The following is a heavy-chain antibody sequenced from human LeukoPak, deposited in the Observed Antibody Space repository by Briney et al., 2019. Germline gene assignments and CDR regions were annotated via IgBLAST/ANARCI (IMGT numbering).Heavy chain of an antibody. J-gene: IGHJ4*02. CDR3: ARDRSGCSLGHALYYFDY. CDR2: IIPMFGTV. Sequence: SVKVSCKASGGTFNNYGFSWVRQAPGQGLEWMGGIIPMFGTVSYAQKFQGRVTVTTDASTSTAYMELSSLRFEDTALYYCARDRSGCSLGHALYYFDYWGQGTLVTVSS. D-gene: IGHD5-18*01. V-gene: IGHV1-69*05. CDR1: GGTFNNYG.